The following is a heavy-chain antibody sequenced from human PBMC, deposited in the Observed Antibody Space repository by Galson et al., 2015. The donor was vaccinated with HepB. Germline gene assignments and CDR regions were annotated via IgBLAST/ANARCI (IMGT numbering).Heavy chain of an antibody. D-gene: IGHD3-3*01. CDR2: IYYSGST. J-gene: IGHJ3*02. CDR1: GGSISSYY. V-gene: IGHV4-59*08. CDR3: ARHKRDGYYDFWSGYYAGDDGAFDI. Sequence: ETLSLTCAVSGGSISSYYWSWIRRPPGKGLEWIGYIYYSGSTNYNPPLKSRVTISVDTSKNQFSLKLSSVTAADTAVYYCARHKRDGYYDFWSGYYAGDDGAFDIWGQGTMVTVSS.